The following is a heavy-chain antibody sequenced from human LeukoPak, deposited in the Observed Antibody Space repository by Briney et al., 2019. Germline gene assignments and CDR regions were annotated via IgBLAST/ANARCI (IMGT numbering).Heavy chain of an antibody. CDR2: IYYSGST. D-gene: IGHD3-22*01. CDR3: GRLPDSRTEAVDI. J-gene: IGHJ3*02. V-gene: IGHV4-31*03. CDR1: GGSISSGGYS. Sequence: SQTLSLTCTVSGGSISSGGYSWSWIRQHPGKGLEWIGYIYYSGSTYYNPSLKSRVTISVDTSKNQFSLKLSSVTAADTAVYYCGRLPDSRTEAVDIWGQGTVVTVSS.